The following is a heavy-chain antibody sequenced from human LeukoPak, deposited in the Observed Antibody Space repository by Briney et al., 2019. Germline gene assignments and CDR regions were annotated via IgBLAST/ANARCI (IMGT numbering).Heavy chain of an antibody. D-gene: IGHD3-3*01. CDR3: ARDPSIFGVVNYAFDI. CDR2: IYYSGST. J-gene: IGHJ3*02. V-gene: IGHV4-59*01. Sequence: PSETLSLTCTVSGGSISSYYWSWIRQPPGKGVEWIGYIYYSGSTDYNPSLKRRVTISVDTSKNHFSLRLSSVTAADTAVYYCARDPSIFGVVNYAFDIWGQGKMVTVSS. CDR1: GGSISSYY.